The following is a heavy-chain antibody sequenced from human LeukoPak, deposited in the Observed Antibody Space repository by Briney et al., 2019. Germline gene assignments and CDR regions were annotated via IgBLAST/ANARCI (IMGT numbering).Heavy chain of an antibody. CDR3: ARDWDTMVRGARYYYMDV. CDR1: GFTFCSYS. D-gene: IGHD3-10*01. V-gene: IGHV3-48*01. CDR2: IGSCSSNI. Sequence: PGGPLSLSCAASGFTFCSYSMNCVRQAPGKGVGWVSYIGSCSSNISYADSVKGLFAISRDNPKNSLYLQMNGLRAEDTAVDYCARDWDTMVRGARYYYMDVWGKGTTVTVSS. J-gene: IGHJ6*03.